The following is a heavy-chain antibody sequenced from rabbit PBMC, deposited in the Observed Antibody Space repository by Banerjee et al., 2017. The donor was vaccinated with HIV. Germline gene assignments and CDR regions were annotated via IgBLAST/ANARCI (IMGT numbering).Heavy chain of an antibody. CDR1: GFSFSSSYY. J-gene: IGHJ4*01. CDR3: ARGVHAHWDGPDYFNL. D-gene: IGHD4-2*01. V-gene: IGHV1S45*01. Sequence: QEQLVESGGGLVQPEGSLTLTCTASGFSFSSSYYMCWVRQAPGKGLEWIACIDGGSSGSTYYASWAKGRFTISKTSSTTVTLQMTSLTAADTATYFCARGVHAHWDGPDYFNLWGQGTLVTVS. CDR2: IDGGSSGST.